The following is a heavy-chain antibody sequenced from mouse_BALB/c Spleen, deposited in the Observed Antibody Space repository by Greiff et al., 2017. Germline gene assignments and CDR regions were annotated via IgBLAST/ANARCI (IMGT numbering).Heavy chain of an antibody. CDR2: ISNGGDNT. CDR3: ARDGYYAMDY. V-gene: IGHV5-12-2*01. D-gene: IGHD2-3*01. CDR1: GFTFSSYT. Sequence: EVHLVESGGGLVQPGGSLKLSCAASGFTFSSYTMSWVRQTPEKRLECVAYISNGGDNTYYPDTVKGRFTISRDNAKNTLFLQMSSLKSEDTAMYYCARDGYYAMDYGGQGTSVTVSS. J-gene: IGHJ4*01.